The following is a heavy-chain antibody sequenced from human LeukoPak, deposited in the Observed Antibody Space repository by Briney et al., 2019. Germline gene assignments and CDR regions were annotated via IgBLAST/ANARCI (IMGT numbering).Heavy chain of an antibody. Sequence: ASVKVSCKASGYTFTSYDINWVRQATGQGLEWMGWMNPNSGNTGYAQKFQGRVTMTRNTSISTAYMELSSLRSEDTAVYYCARETRAYCSSTSCYYPLDYWGQGTLVTVSS. CDR2: MNPNSGNT. V-gene: IGHV1-8*01. J-gene: IGHJ4*02. CDR3: ARETRAYCSSTSCYYPLDY. D-gene: IGHD2-2*01. CDR1: GYTFTSYD.